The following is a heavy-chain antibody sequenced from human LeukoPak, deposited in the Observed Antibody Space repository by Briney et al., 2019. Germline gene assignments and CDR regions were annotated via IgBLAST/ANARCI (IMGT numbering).Heavy chain of an antibody. CDR1: GFTFSSYW. J-gene: IGHJ6*02. CDR3: ARERPSQYYYYGMDV. V-gene: IGHV3-7*01. Sequence: PGGSLRLSCAASGFTFSSYWMSWVRQAPGKGLEWVANIKEDGSEKYYVDSVKGRFSTSRDNAKISLYLQMNSLRAEDTAVYYCARERPSQYYYYGMDVWGQGTTVTVSS. CDR2: IKEDGSEK.